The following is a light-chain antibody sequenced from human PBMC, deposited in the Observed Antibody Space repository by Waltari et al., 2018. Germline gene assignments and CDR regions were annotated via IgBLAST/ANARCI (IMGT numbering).Light chain of an antibody. CDR1: NIESKS. J-gene: IGLJ1*01. CDR3: QVWDANTDPGV. Sequence: SYVLTQPPSVSVAPGETARITCGGNNIESKSVHWYRKRPGQAPVVVISYDKDRAAGSPERFSGSNSGNTATLTISRVEAGDEADYYCQVWDANTDPGVFGTGTEVTVL. V-gene: IGLV3-21*01. CDR2: YDK.